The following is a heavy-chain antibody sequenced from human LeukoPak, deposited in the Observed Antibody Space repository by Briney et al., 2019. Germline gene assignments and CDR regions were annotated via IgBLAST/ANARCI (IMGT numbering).Heavy chain of an antibody. CDR3: ARHGNSGYDTYGMDV. V-gene: IGHV4-59*08. CDR1: GGSISSYY. CDR2: IYYSGST. J-gene: IGHJ6*02. Sequence: PSETLSLTCTVSGGSISSYYWSWIRQPPGKGLEWIGYIYYSGSTNYSPSLKSRVTISVDTSKNQFSLKLSSLTAADTAVYYCARHGNSGYDTYGMDVWGQGTTVTVSS. D-gene: IGHD5-12*01.